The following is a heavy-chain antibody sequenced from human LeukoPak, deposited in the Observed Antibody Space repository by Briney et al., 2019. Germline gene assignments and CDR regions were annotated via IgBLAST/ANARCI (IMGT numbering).Heavy chain of an antibody. J-gene: IGHJ4*02. CDR1: GYAFAFYG. CDR2: ISVNNGNT. V-gene: IGHV1-18*01. D-gene: IGHD3-3*01. Sequence: ASVKVSCKTSGYAFAFYGISWVRQAPGQGLEWMGWISVNNGNTHYAQKSQGRVAMTTDTSTSTAYMEVRSLRSDDTAVYYCQRITIFGVIIDFDYWGQGTLVTVSS. CDR3: QRITIFGVIIDFDY.